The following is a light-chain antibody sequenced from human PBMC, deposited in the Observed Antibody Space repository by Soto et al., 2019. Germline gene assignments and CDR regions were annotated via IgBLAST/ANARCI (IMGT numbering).Light chain of an antibody. J-gene: IGLJ1*01. CDR2: SNY. CDR1: ISNIESNT. Sequence: QAVLTQPPSASGTPGQRFTISCSGSISNIESNTVTWYQQLPGTAPKLVIYSNYDRPSGVPDRFSGSTSGTSASLVIRGLQSEDEADYYCAAWDDILNGYVFGGGTKVTVL. V-gene: IGLV1-44*01. CDR3: AAWDDILNGYV.